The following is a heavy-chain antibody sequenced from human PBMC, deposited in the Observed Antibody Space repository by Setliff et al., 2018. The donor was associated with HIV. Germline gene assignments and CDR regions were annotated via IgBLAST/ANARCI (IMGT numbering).Heavy chain of an antibody. Sequence: GSLRLSCAASGFTFSSYSMNWIRQPPGKGLEYIGNIYYTGSTHHNPSLESRVATSVDTSKNQFSLKLSSVTAADTAVYYCARQPRWLQFPRYFDYWGQGTLVTVSS. D-gene: IGHD5-12*01. CDR3: ARQPRWLQFPRYFDY. CDR2: IYYTGST. J-gene: IGHJ4*02. CDR1: GFTFSSYS. V-gene: IGHV4-59*08.